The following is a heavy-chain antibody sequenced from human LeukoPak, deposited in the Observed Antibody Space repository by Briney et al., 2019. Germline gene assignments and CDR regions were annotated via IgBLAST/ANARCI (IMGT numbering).Heavy chain of an antibody. CDR2: INPNSGGT. D-gene: IGHD3-10*01. J-gene: IGHJ4*02. CDR1: GYTLRDYY. Sequence: GASVKVSCEASGYTLRDYYIYWVRQAPGQGLEWMGWINPNSGGTNYAQKFQGRVTMTRDTSISTAYMELSRLRSDDTAVYYCARGDIWFGEFLALGYWGQGTLVTVSS. CDR3: ARGDIWFGEFLALGY. V-gene: IGHV1-2*02.